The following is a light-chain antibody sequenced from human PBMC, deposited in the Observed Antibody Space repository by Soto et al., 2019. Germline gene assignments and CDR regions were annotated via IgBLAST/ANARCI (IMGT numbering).Light chain of an antibody. Sequence: QSVLSQPASVSGSRGQSITISCTGTSSDVGNYNLVSWYQQYPGKAPKLMIFEDTKRPSGVSHRFSGSKSGNTASLTIAGLQTEDAADYYCCSYAGSSTMTFGGGTQLTVL. CDR1: SSDVGNYNL. V-gene: IGLV2-23*01. CDR2: EDT. CDR3: CSYAGSSTMT. J-gene: IGLJ7*01.